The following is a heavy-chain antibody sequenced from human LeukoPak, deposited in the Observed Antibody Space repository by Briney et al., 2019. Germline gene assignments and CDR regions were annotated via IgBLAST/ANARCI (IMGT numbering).Heavy chain of an antibody. CDR2: IGGNGDST. V-gene: IGHV3-23*01. CDR3: AKEPGYFATYYFDY. CDR1: GFTFSSYA. Sequence: GGSLRLSCAASGFTFSSYAMGWVRRAPGKGLEWVSGIGGNGDSTFYVDSVKGRFTVSRDNSKNTLYLQMNSLRAEDTAVYYCAKEPGYFATYYFDYWGQGTLVTVSS. J-gene: IGHJ4*02. D-gene: IGHD3-9*01.